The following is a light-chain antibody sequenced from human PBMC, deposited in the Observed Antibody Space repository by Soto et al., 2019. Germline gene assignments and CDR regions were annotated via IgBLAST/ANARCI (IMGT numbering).Light chain of an antibody. CDR1: QSISYW. V-gene: IGKV1-5*03. CDR2: KAS. CDR3: QQYNSYSYT. Sequence: DIQMTQSPSTLSASVGDRVTITCRASQSISYWLAWYQQKPGRAPKLLIYKASSLESGVPSRFSGSGVGTEFTLTISSLQPDDFATYYCQQYNSYSYTFGQGTRLEIK. J-gene: IGKJ2*01.